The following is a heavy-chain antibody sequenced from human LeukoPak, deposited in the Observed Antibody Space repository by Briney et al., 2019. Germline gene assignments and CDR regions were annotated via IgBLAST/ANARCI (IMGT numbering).Heavy chain of an antibody. V-gene: IGHV4-39*07. CDR3: ARSGYSSRYDAFDI. J-gene: IGHJ3*02. D-gene: IGHD6-13*01. Sequence: SETLSLTCTVSGGSISGTDLYWGWIRQLPGKGLEWIGNIHSTGNSFCNPSLKSRVTISVDTSKNQFSLKLSSVTAADTAVYYCARSGYSSRYDAFDIWGQGTMVTVSS. CDR2: IHSTGNS. CDR1: GGSISGTDLY.